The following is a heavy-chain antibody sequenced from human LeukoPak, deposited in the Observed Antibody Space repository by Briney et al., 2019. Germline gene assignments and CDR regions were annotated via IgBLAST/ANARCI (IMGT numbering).Heavy chain of an antibody. CDR3: ASPSGSYEDDAFDI. CDR2: ISAYNGNT. CDR1: GYTFTSYG. V-gene: IGHV1-18*04. D-gene: IGHD1-26*01. Sequence: ASVKVSFKASGYTFTSYGISWVRQAPGQGLEWMGWISAYNGNTNYAQKLQGRVTMTTVTSTSTAYMELRSLRSDDTAVYYCASPSGSYEDDAFDIWGQGTMVTVSS. J-gene: IGHJ3*02.